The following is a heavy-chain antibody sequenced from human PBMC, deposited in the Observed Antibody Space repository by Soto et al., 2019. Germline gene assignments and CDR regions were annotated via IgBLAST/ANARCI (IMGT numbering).Heavy chain of an antibody. CDR1: GFTFNNYV. D-gene: IGHD6-13*01. CDR3: ARRQISPPTRGAASARGGMDV. Sequence: PGGSLRLSCAASGFTFNNYVIHWVRPAPGKGLEWVAVIWNDGNGYYYANSVKGRFSISRDNSKNTLYLQMSSLRVEDTAVYYCARRQISPPTRGAASARGGMDVWGQGTTVTVSS. CDR2: IWNDGNGY. V-gene: IGHV3-33*01. J-gene: IGHJ6*02.